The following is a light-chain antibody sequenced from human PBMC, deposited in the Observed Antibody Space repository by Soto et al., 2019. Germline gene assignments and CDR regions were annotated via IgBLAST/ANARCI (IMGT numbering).Light chain of an antibody. CDR3: QKRSNGRFT. CDR1: QSVSSY. J-gene: IGKJ3*01. Sequence: EIVLTQSPATLSLSPGERATLSCRASQSVSSYLAWYQQKPGQAPRLLIYDASNRANGITARFSGSGSGTDFTLTINSSEPEDFAVYYCQKRSNGRFTFGPGTKVDIK. CDR2: DAS. V-gene: IGKV3-11*01.